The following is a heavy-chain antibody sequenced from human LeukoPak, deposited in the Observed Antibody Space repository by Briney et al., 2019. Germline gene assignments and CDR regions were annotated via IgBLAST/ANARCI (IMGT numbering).Heavy chain of an antibody. CDR2: ISSSSSYI. V-gene: IGHV3-21*01. D-gene: IGHD3-3*01. J-gene: IGHJ4*02. CDR1: GFTFSSYS. CDR3: ARVSEVQGYDFWSGYYRDDY. Sequence: GGSLRLSCAASGFTFSSYSMTWVRQAPGKGLEWVSSISSSSSYIYYADSVKGRFTISRDNAKNSLYLQMNSLRAEDTAVYYCARVSEVQGYDFWSGYYRDDYWGQGTLVTVSS.